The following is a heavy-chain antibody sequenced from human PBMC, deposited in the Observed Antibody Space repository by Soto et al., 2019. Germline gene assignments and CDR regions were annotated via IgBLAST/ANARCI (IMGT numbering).Heavy chain of an antibody. J-gene: IGHJ3*02. CDR2: IKQDGSEK. Sequence: GGSLRLSCAASGFTFSSYWMSWVRQAPGKELEWVANIKQDGSEKYYVDSVKGRFTISRDNAKNSLYLQMNSLRAEDTAVYYCARDRSVYYGSGSYYAFDIWGQGTMVTVSS. CDR3: ARDRSVYYGSGSYYAFDI. V-gene: IGHV3-7*03. D-gene: IGHD3-10*01. CDR1: GFTFSSYW.